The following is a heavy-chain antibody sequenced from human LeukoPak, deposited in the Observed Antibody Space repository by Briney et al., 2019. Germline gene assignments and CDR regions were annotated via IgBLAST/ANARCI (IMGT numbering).Heavy chain of an antibody. D-gene: IGHD1-26*01. V-gene: IGHV3-23*01. J-gene: IGHJ1*01. CDR1: GFTFSSYA. CDR2: ISGSGGST. Sequence: GGSLRLSCAASGFTFSSYAMSWVRQAPGKGLEWVSAISGSGGSTYYADSVKGRFTISRDNSKNTPYLQMNSLRAEDTAVYYCAKDSSPDSGSYHGYFQHWGQGTLVTVSS. CDR3: AKDSSPDSGSYHGYFQH.